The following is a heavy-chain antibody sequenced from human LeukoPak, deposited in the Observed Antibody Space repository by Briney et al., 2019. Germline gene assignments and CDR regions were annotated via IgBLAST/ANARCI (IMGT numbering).Heavy chain of an antibody. Sequence: GSLRLSCAASGFTFSSYSMNWVRQPPGKGLEWIGEINHSGSTNYNPSLKSRVTISVDTSKNQFSLKLSSVTAADTAVYYCARTRYSGYDFWRYYFDYWGQGTLVTVSS. CDR3: ARTRYSGYDFWRYYFDY. CDR2: INHSGST. J-gene: IGHJ4*02. V-gene: IGHV4-34*01. CDR1: GFTFSSYS. D-gene: IGHD5-12*01.